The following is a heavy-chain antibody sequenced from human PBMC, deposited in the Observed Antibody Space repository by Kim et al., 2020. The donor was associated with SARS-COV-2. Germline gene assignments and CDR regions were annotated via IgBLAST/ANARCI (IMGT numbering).Heavy chain of an antibody. V-gene: IGHV3-9*01. D-gene: IGHD2-2*01. CDR3: AKDYAPVVPAATMVYYYYYGMDV. Sequence: GGSLRLSCAASGFTFDDYAMHWVRQAPGKGLEWVSGISWNSGSIGYADSVKGRFTISRDNAKNSLYLQMNSLRAEDTALYYCAKDYAPVVPAATMVYYYYYGMDVWGQGTTVTVSS. J-gene: IGHJ6*02. CDR2: ISWNSGSI. CDR1: GFTFDDYA.